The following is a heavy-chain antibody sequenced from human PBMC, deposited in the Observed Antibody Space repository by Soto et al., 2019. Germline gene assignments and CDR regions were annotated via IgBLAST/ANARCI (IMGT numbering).Heavy chain of an antibody. Sequence: ASVKVSCKASGYTFTGYYMHWVRQAPGQGLEWMGWINPNSGGTNYAQKFQGWVTMTRDTSISTAYMELSRLRSDDTAVYYCAREQLVQDYYYYYGMDVWGQGTTVTVS. CDR3: AREQLVQDYYYYYGMDV. CDR2: INPNSGGT. J-gene: IGHJ6*02. D-gene: IGHD6-13*01. CDR1: GYTFTGYY. V-gene: IGHV1-2*04.